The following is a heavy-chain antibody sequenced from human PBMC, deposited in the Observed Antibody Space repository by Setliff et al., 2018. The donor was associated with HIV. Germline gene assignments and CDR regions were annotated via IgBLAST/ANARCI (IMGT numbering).Heavy chain of an antibody. D-gene: IGHD2-2*01. CDR1: GGSINRSNYY. V-gene: IGHV4-61*05. CDR2: IDSNGRP. Sequence: SETLSLTCTVPGGSINRSNYYWGWIRQPPGKGLEWIGDIDSNGRPNYNTSLNSRLTISVDTSKNQFSLKLSSVTAADTAVYYCARDRDIVVVPASPQGYYYYMDVWGKGTTVTVSS. J-gene: IGHJ6*03. CDR3: ARDRDIVVVPASPQGYYYYMDV.